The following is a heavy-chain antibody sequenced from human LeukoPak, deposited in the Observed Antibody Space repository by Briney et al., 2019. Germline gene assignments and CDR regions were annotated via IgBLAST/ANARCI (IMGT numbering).Heavy chain of an antibody. Sequence: GGSLRLSCVASGFTFSDYYMIWIRQAPGKGLEWVSYMSSSGSTIYYADSVKGRFTISRDNAKNSLYLQMNSLRAEDTAVYYCARVGNTAMVHIPPEYYFDYWGQGTLVTVSS. V-gene: IGHV3-11*01. CDR3: ARVGNTAMVHIPPEYYFDY. J-gene: IGHJ4*02. CDR2: MSSSGSTI. CDR1: GFTFSDYY. D-gene: IGHD5-18*01.